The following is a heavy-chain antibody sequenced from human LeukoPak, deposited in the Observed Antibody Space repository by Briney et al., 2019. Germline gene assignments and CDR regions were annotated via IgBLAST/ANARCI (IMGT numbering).Heavy chain of an antibody. J-gene: IGHJ4*02. CDR2: IKQDGSEK. CDR3: ARDAPLYYYGSGSSYYFDY. V-gene: IGHV3-7*01. CDR1: GFTFSSYW. D-gene: IGHD3-10*01. Sequence: GGSLRLSCAASGFTFSSYWMSWARQAPGKGLEWVANIKQDGSEKYYVDSVKGRFTISRDNAKNSLYLQMNSLRAEDTAVYYCARDAPLYYYGSGSSYYFDYWGQGTLVTVSS.